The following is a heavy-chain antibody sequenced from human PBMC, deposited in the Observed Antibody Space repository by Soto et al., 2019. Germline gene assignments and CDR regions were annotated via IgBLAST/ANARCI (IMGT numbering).Heavy chain of an antibody. CDR2: ISAFTGQT. Sequence: QVQLVQSGDEVKKPGASVKVSCRASGYTFTSYGVSWVRQAPGQGLEWMGWISAFTGQTNYIQKVQVRFTLTTEASTSTSKMELRSLRSDDTAVYYCARGGDYYYGLDVWGQGTTVTASS. J-gene: IGHJ6*02. V-gene: IGHV1-18*01. CDR3: ARGGDYYYGLDV. CDR1: GYTFTSYG. D-gene: IGHD3-16*01.